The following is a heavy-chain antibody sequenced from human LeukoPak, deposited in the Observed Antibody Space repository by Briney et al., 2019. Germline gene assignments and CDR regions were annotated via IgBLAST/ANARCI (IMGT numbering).Heavy chain of an antibody. CDR2: INSGSSPM. J-gene: IGHJ2*01. D-gene: IGHD3-3*01. V-gene: IGHV3-48*02. CDR3: ARDFGVVIPNWYFDL. CDR1: GFTFSTHN. Sequence: GGSLRLSCAASGFTFSTHNMHWVRQAPGKGLEWVSYINSGSSPMYYADSVKGRFTISRDDAKNSLYLQMNSLRDVDTAVYYCARDFGVVIPNWYFDLWGRGTLVIVSS.